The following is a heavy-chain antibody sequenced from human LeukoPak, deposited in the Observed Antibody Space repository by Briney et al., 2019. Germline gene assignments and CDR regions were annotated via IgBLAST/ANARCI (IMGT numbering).Heavy chain of an antibody. J-gene: IGHJ3*02. CDR3: AISKEDYYDSSGRNDAFDI. V-gene: IGHV4-59*12. Sequence: SETLSLTCTVSGGSISSYYWSWIRQPPGKGLEWIGYIYYSGSTNYNPSLKSRVTISVDTSKNQFSLKLSSVTAADTAVYYCAISKEDYYDSSGRNDAFDIWGQGTMVTVSS. D-gene: IGHD3-22*01. CDR1: GGSISSYY. CDR2: IYYSGST.